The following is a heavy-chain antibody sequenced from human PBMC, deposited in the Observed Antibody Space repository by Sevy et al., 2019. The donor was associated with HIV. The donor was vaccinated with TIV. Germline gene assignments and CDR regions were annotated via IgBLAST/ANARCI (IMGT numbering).Heavy chain of an antibody. J-gene: IGHJ6*02. V-gene: IGHV3-30-3*01. Sequence: GGSLRLSCAASGFTFSSYAMLWVRQAPGKGLEWVAVISYDGSNKYYADSVKGRFTISRDNSKNTLYLQMNSLRAEDTAVYYCARDHYYGFGELLGYYYYGMDVWGQGTTVTVSS. CDR3: ARDHYYGFGELLGYYYYGMDV. CDR2: ISYDGSNK. CDR1: GFTFSSYA. D-gene: IGHD3-10*01.